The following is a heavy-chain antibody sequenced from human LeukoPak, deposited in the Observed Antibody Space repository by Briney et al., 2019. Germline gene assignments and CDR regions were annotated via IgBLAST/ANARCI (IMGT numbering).Heavy chain of an antibody. Sequence: PGGSLRLSCAASGFTFGNSWVHWVRQAPGKGLVWVSLINADGSTATYADSVKGRFTISRDNARYTLSLRMNSLTIEDTAVYYCVVVVEPPDSDGFDVWGQGTLITVSS. CDR2: INADGSTA. CDR3: VVVVEPPDSDGFDV. D-gene: IGHD1-14*01. J-gene: IGHJ3*01. CDR1: GFTFGNSW. V-gene: IGHV3-74*01.